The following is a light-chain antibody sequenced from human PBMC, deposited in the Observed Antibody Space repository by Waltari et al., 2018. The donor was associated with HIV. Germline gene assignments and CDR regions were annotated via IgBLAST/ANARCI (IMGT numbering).Light chain of an antibody. Sequence: QSALTQPASVSGSPGQSITISCTGTTSDVVGYKYVSWYQQHPGKAPKLVIYEVNNRPSGVSIRFSGSKAGNTASLTISELQAEDEADYYCTSYTSRNTRVFGTGTKVTVL. J-gene: IGLJ1*01. V-gene: IGLV2-14*01. CDR3: TSYTSRNTRV. CDR1: TSDVVGYKY. CDR2: EVN.